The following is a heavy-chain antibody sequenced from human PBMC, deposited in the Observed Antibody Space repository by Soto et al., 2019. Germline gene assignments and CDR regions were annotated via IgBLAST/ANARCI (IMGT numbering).Heavy chain of an antibody. CDR3: ARGSGAAARHLNFDP. CDR1: GGSISSYY. V-gene: IGHV4-59*01. D-gene: IGHD6-13*01. CDR2: IYYSGST. J-gene: IGHJ5*02. Sequence: SETLSLTCTVSGGSISSYYWSWIRQPPGKGLEWIGYIYYSGSTNYNPSLKSRVTISVDTSKNQFSLKLSSVTAADTAVYYCARGSGAAARHLNFDPWGQGTLVTAPQ.